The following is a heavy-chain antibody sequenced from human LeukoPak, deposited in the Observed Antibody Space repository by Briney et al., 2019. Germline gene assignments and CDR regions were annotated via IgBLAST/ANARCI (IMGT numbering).Heavy chain of an antibody. CDR1: GGSTSSGGYS. V-gene: IGHV4-30-2*01. Sequence: PSETLSLTCAVSGGSTSSGGYSWSWIRQPPGKGLEWIGYIYYSGSTYYNPSLKSRVTISVDKSKNRFSLKLSSVTAADTAVYYCARPHTSLSITIFGVVITNYGMDVWGQGTTVTVSS. CDR3: ARPHTSLSITIFGVVITNYGMDV. J-gene: IGHJ6*02. D-gene: IGHD3-3*01. CDR2: IYYSGST.